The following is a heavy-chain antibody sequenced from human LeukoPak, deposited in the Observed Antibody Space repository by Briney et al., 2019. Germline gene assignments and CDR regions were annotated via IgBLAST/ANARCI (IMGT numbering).Heavy chain of an antibody. CDR2: ISGSGGST. Sequence: GGSLRLPCAASGFTFSSYAMSWVRQAPGKGLEWVSAISGSGGSTYYADSVKGRFTISRDNSKNTLYLQMNSLRAEDTAVYYCAKDVHDYGDYGWFDPWGQGTLVTVSS. CDR3: AKDVHDYGDYGWFDP. CDR1: GFTFSSYA. J-gene: IGHJ5*02. V-gene: IGHV3-23*01. D-gene: IGHD4-17*01.